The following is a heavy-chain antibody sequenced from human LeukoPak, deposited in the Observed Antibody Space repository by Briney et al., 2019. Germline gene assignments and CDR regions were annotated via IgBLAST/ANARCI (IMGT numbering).Heavy chain of an antibody. Sequence: GGSLRLSCAVSGFTVSSNYMSWVRQAPGRGLEWVSLIHSGGTTDYADSVKDRFTISRDYSKNTVNLQINSLRAEDTAVYYCARERRYCSGDNCYSGLDYWGQGTLVTVSS. CDR3: ARERRYCSGDNCYSGLDY. CDR2: IHSGGTT. V-gene: IGHV3-53*01. CDR1: GFTVSSNY. J-gene: IGHJ4*02. D-gene: IGHD2-15*01.